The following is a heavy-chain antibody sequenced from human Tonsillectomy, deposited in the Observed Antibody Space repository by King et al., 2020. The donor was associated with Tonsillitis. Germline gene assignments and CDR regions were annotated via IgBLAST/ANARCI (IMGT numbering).Heavy chain of an antibody. CDR3: ARVDIVVVPAALSYFDL. CDR2: INHSGST. D-gene: IGHD2-2*01. V-gene: IGHV4-34*01. J-gene: IGHJ2*01. CDR1: GGSFSGYY. Sequence: VQLQQWGAGLLKPSETLSLTCAVYGGSFSGYYWSWIRQPPGKGLEWIGEINHSGSTNYNPSLKSQVTISVDTSKKQFSLKLSSVTAADTAVYSCARVDIVVVPAALSYFDLWGRGTLVTVSS.